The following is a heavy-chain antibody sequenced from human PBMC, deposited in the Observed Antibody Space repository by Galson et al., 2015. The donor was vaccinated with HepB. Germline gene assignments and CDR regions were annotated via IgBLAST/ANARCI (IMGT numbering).Heavy chain of an antibody. J-gene: IGHJ6*03. Sequence: SLRLSCAASGFTFSSYSMNWVRQAPGKGLEWVSYISSSSSTIYYADSVKGRFTISRDNAKNSLYLQMNSLRAEDTAVYYCARDWQEGYYYMDVWGKGTTVTVSS. CDR1: GFTFSSYS. CDR3: ARDWQEGYYYMDV. V-gene: IGHV3-48*01. CDR2: ISSSSSTI.